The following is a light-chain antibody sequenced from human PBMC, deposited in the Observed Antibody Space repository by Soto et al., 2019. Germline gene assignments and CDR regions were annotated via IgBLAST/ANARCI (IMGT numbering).Light chain of an antibody. Sequence: DIQMTQSPSSLSASVGDRVTITCRASQGIRHDLGWYQQKPGKAPKRLIYTASSLQSGVPPRFSGSGSGTEFTPTISSLQPEDFATYYCLQNNSYPVTFGQGTKVDIK. V-gene: IGKV1-17*01. CDR3: LQNNSYPVT. CDR1: QGIRHD. CDR2: TAS. J-gene: IGKJ1*01.